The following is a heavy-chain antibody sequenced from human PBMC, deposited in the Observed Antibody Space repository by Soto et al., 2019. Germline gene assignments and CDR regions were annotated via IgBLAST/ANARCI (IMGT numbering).Heavy chain of an antibody. J-gene: IGHJ6*02. D-gene: IGHD3-3*01. CDR1: GFTFSSYS. V-gene: IGHV3-30-3*01. Sequence: GGSQRVSCAASGFTFSSYSIHWVRQAPCKGLEWVAVISYDGTNKYYADSVKGRFNISRDNSKNTLYLQMNSLRAEATAVYYWAGRAVVVRLLEWLPTGTNEYEYCGMDGCAQRTTVTFCS. CDR2: ISYDGTNK. CDR3: AGRAVVVRLLEWLPTGTNEYEYCGMDG.